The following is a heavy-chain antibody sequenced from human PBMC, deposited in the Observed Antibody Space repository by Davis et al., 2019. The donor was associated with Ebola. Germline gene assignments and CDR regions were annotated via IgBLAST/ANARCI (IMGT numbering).Heavy chain of an antibody. V-gene: IGHV3-23*01. CDR3: AKGGFYLYMDV. J-gene: IGHJ6*03. D-gene: IGHD3-16*02. CDR2: ISRAGEST. Sequence: GESLKLSCAASGFTFGDYAMSWVRQAPGKGLEWVSTISRAGESTYYGDSVRGRFTISRDNSMNTVYVQMYGLRADDTAVYYCAKGGFYLYMDVWGKGTTVTVSS. CDR1: GFTFGDYA.